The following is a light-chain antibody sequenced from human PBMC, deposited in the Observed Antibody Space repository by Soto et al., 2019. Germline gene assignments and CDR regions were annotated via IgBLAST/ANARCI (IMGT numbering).Light chain of an antibody. CDR2: SAS. CDR3: QQRTTWPPVT. Sequence: EIVLTQSPATLSLSPGDEATLSCRASQSVTTYLAWYQQKPGQAPRLLIHSASTRAPGIPARFSGSGSATDYPLTISSLEPEDCAVYYCQQRTTWPPVTFGQGTRLEI. J-gene: IGKJ5*01. V-gene: IGKV3-11*01. CDR1: QSVTTY.